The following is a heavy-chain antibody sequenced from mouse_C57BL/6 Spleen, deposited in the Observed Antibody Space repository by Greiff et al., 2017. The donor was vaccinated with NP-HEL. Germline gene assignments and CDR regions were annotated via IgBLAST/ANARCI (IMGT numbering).Heavy chain of an antibody. J-gene: IGHJ4*01. Sequence: EVQLQQSGTVLARPGASVKMSCKTSGYTFTSYWMHWVKQRPGQGLEWIGAIYPGNSDTSYNQKFKGKAKLTAVTSASTAYMELSSLTNEDSAVYYCTRGGTTVVATSDDYAMDYWGQGTSVTVSS. V-gene: IGHV1-5*01. CDR1: GYTFTSYW. CDR3: TRGGTTVVATSDDYAMDY. D-gene: IGHD1-1*01. CDR2: IYPGNSDT.